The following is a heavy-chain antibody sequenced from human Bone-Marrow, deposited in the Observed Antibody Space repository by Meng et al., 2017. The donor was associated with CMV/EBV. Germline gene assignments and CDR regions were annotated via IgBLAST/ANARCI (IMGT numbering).Heavy chain of an antibody. CDR1: GYTFTSYG. D-gene: IGHD3-22*01. CDR2: ISAYNGNT. J-gene: IGHJ5*02. CDR3: AREDYYDSSGFSPGRFDP. Sequence: ASVKVSCKASGYTFTSYGISWVRQAPGQGLEWMGWISAYNGNTNYAQKLQGRVAMTTDTSTSTAYMELRSLRSDDTAVYYCAREDYYDSSGFSPGRFDPWGQGTLVTVSS. V-gene: IGHV1-18*01.